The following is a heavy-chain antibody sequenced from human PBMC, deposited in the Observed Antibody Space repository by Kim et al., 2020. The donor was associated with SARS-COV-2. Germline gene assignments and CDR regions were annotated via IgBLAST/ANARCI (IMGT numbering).Heavy chain of an antibody. D-gene: IGHD2-2*01. CDR3: ARDPWGTMLWTPFDY. J-gene: IGHJ4*02. V-gene: IGHV4-4*06. Sequence: PSLRSRVTMSVDTSKNPLSLKLSTVTAADTAVYYCARDPWGTMLWTPFDYWGQGTLVTVSS.